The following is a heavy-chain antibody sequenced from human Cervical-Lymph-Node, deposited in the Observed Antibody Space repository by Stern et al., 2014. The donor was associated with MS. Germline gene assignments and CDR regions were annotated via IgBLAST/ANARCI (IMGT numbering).Heavy chain of an antibody. D-gene: IGHD6-19*01. J-gene: IGHJ4*02. Sequence: VQLEESGGGLVKPGGSLRLSCAASGFSFSDYYMSWIRPAPGKGTEWVTYISGSTSYTKYADSVKGRFTISRDNTKNSLYLQMNSLSAEDTAVYYCARGYSSGWYAGSDYWGQGSLVTVSS. CDR3: ARGYSSGWYAGSDY. V-gene: IGHV3-11*06. CDR2: ISGSTSYT. CDR1: GFSFSDYY.